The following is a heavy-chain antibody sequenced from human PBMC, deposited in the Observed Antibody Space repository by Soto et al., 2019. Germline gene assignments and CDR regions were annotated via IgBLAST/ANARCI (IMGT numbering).Heavy chain of an antibody. CDR2: INPSSGGT. Sequence: ASVKVSCKASGYPLTAKYLHWVRQAPGQGLEWMGWINPSSGGTKEAQKFRGRVTMTRDTSISAAYMELSRLTSDDTAVYYCAKGGSSWTEWFDPWGQGTRVTVSS. CDR3: AKGGSSWTEWFDP. J-gene: IGHJ5*02. V-gene: IGHV1-2*02. CDR1: GYPLTAKY. D-gene: IGHD6-13*01.